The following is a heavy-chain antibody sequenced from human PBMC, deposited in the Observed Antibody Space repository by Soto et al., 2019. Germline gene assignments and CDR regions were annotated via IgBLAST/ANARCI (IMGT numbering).Heavy chain of an antibody. CDR1: GFTFSSYA. D-gene: IGHD2-15*01. Sequence: EVQLLESGGGLVQPGGSLRLSCAASGFTFSSYAMSWVRQAPGKGLEWVSAISGSGGSTYYADSVKGRFTISRDNSKNTLYLQMNSLRAEDTAVYYCAKDGDICVVVVAATCYFDYWGQGTLVTVSS. J-gene: IGHJ4*02. V-gene: IGHV3-23*01. CDR3: AKDGDICVVVVAATCYFDY. CDR2: ISGSGGST.